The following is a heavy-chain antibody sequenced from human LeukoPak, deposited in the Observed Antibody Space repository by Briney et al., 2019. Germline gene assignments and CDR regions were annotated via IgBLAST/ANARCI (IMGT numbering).Heavy chain of an antibody. CDR3: ARAPQWEPPDY. D-gene: IGHD1-26*01. CDR2: VWHDGSNK. J-gene: IGHJ4*02. V-gene: IGHV3-33*01. Sequence: GGSLRLSCAASGFTFSTYGMHWVRQAPGKGLEWVAVVWHDGSNKFYADSMKGRITISRDNSKNTLYLQMSTLRAEDSALYYCARAPQWEPPDYWGQGILVIVSS. CDR1: GFTFSTYG.